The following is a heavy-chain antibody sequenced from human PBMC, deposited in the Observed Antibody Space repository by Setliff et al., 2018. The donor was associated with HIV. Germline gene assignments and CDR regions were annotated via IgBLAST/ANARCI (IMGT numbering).Heavy chain of an antibody. Sequence: PSETLSLTCAVYGGSLSGHYWTWIRQPPGEGLEWIGEISHSGSTNYNLSLKSRAAISADTSKKQFSLKLTSVTAADTGIYYCVASSSWSCRLNYWGQGTQVTVSS. D-gene: IGHD6-13*01. J-gene: IGHJ4*02. CDR2: ISHSGST. CDR3: VASSSWSCRLNY. V-gene: IGHV4-34*01. CDR1: GGSLSGHY.